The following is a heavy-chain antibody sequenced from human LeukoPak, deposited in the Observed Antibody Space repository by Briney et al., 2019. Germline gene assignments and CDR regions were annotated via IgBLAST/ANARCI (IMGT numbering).Heavy chain of an antibody. CDR3: ARHREGASQVGLFTF. CDR2: IRQDGGEK. J-gene: IGHJ4*02. Sequence: GGSLRLSCAASGFTFTTYWMAWVRQAPGKGLEWVANIRQDGGEKYYVDSVKGRFTISRDNAQNSLYLHISSLGAEDTAVYYCARHREGASQVGLFTFWGQGTLVIVSS. D-gene: IGHD3-3*01. V-gene: IGHV3-7*01. CDR1: GFTFTTYW.